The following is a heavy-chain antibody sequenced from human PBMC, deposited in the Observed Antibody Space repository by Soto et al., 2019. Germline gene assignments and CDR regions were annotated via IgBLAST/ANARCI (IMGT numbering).Heavy chain of an antibody. CDR2: IWYDGSNK. CDR3: AREFAVVIQNFDY. CDR1: GFTFSSYG. V-gene: IGHV3-33*01. J-gene: IGHJ4*02. D-gene: IGHD3-22*01. Sequence: PGGSLRLSCAASGFTFSSYGMHWVRQAPGKGLEWVAVIWYDGSNKYYADSVKGRFTISRDNSKNTLYLQMNSLRAEDTAVYYCAREFAVVIQNFDYWGQGTLVTVYS.